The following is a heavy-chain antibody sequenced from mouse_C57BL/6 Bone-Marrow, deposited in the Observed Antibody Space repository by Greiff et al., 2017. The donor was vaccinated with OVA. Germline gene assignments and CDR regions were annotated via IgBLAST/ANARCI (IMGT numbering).Heavy chain of an antibody. CDR3: ARLGYYTGYYAMDY. CDR1: GYTFTSYW. CDR2: IYPGSGST. Sequence: QVQLQQPGAELVKPGASVKMSCKASGYTFTSYWITWVKQRPGQGLEWIGDIYPGSGSTNYNEKFKSKATLTVDTSSSTAYRQLSSLTSEDSAVYYCARLGYYTGYYAMDYWGQGTSVTVSS. V-gene: IGHV1-55*01. J-gene: IGHJ4*01. D-gene: IGHD2-3*01.